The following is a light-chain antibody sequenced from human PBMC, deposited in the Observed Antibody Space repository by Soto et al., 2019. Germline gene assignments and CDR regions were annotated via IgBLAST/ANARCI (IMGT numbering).Light chain of an antibody. CDR2: AAS. V-gene: IGKV1-39*01. Sequence: SHITHSPSSLSSSVIYIFTITCLASHNIRGYLNWYQQKPGKAPKLLIYAASSLQSGIPSRFSGSGSETDFTLTISSLQPEDFATYYCQQSYRPPWTSGQPTTADLK. CDR3: QQSYRPPWT. J-gene: IGKJ1*01. CDR1: HNIRGY.